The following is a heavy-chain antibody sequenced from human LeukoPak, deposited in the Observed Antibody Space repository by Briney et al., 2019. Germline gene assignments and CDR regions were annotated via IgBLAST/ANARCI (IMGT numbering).Heavy chain of an antibody. V-gene: IGHV4-31*03. Sequence: SETLSLTCTVSGGSISSGGYYWSWTRHHPGKGLEWLGYIYYSGSTYYHPSLKSRVTISVDTSKNQFPLKLTSVTAADTAVYYCARDSLTMAYYYYYYGMDVWGQGTTVTVSS. CDR1: GGSISSGGYY. J-gene: IGHJ6*02. D-gene: IGHD4/OR15-4a*01. CDR2: IYYSGST. CDR3: ARDSLTMAYYYYYYGMDV.